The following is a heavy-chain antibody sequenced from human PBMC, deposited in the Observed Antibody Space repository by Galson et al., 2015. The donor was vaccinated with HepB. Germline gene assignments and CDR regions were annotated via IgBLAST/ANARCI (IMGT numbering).Heavy chain of an antibody. CDR3: AREEGGSYSPEYYFDY. CDR1: GYTFTSYY. CDR2: INPSGGST. Sequence: SVKVSCKASGYTFTSYYMHWVRQAPGQGLEWMGIINPSGGSTSYAQKFQGRVTMTRDTSTSTVYMELSSLRSEDTAVYYCAREEGGSYSPEYYFDYWGQGTLVTVSS. V-gene: IGHV1-46*01. J-gene: IGHJ4*02. D-gene: IGHD1-26*01.